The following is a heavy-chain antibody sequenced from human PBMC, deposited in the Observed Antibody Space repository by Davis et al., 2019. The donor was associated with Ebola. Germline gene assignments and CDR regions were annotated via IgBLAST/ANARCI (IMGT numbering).Heavy chain of an antibody. CDR2: FDPEDGET. V-gene: IGHV1-24*01. CDR3: ATGVYCGGDCYSYHYFDY. D-gene: IGHD2-21*01. Sequence: ASVKVSCKVSGYTLTELSMHWVRQAPGKGLEWMGGFDPEDGETIYAQKFQGRVTMTEDTSTDTAYMELSSLRSEDTAVYYCATGVYCGGDCYSYHYFDYWGQGTLVTVSS. J-gene: IGHJ4*02. CDR1: GYTLTELS.